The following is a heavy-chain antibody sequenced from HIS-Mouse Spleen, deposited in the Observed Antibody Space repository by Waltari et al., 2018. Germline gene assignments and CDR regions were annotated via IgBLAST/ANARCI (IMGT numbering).Heavy chain of an antibody. J-gene: IGHJ4*02. D-gene: IGHD3-16*01. CDR2: IKQDGSEK. CDR3: ARARVGRFGLGYFDY. Sequence: EVQLVESGGGLVQPGGSLRLSCAASGFTFSSYWMSWVRQAPGRGVEWVAKIKQDGSEKYYVDSVKGRFTISRDNAKDSLYLQMNSLRAEDTAVYYCARARVGRFGLGYFDYWGQGTLVTVSS. V-gene: IGHV3-7*01. CDR1: GFTFSSYW.